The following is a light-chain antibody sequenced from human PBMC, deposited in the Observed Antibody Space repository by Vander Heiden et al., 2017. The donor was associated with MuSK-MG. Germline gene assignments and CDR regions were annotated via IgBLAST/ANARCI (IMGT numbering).Light chain of an antibody. V-gene: IGKV2-28*01. CDR3: RQALQTPRT. J-gene: IGKJ1*01. CDR1: QSLLHSNGYNY. CDR2: LGS. Sequence: DIVMTQSPLSLPVTPGEPASISCRSSQSLLHSNGYNYLDWYLQKPGQSPQLLIYLGSNLASGVPDRFSGSGSGTDFTLKISRVEAEDVGVYYCRQALQTPRTFGQGTKVEIK.